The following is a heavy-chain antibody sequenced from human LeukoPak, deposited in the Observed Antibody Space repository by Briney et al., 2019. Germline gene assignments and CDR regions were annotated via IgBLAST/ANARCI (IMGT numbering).Heavy chain of an antibody. V-gene: IGHV3-30-3*01. J-gene: IGHJ4*02. D-gene: IGHD3-10*01. CDR1: GFTFSNYA. CDR3: ARGLRGVRGEVDY. CDR2: ISYDGSNK. Sequence: PGGSLRLSCAASGFTFSNYAMHWVRQAPGKGLEWVAVISYDGSNKYYADSVNGRFTISRDSSKNTLYLQMNSLRAEDTAVYYCARGLRGVRGEVDYWGQGTLVTVSS.